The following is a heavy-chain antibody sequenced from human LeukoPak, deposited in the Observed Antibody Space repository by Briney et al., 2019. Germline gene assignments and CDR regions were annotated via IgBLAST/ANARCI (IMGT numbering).Heavy chain of an antibody. J-gene: IGHJ5*02. CDR2: IYHSGTT. CDR3: ARALDVKVVPAATRGLHWFDP. Sequence: SETLSLTCTVSGYSINSGYYWGWIRQPPGKGLEWIGSIYHSGTTYYNPSLKSRVTISVDTSKNQFSLKLSSVTAADTAVYYCARALDVKVVPAATRGLHWFDPWGQGTLVTVSS. V-gene: IGHV4-38-2*02. CDR1: GYSINSGYY. D-gene: IGHD2-2*01.